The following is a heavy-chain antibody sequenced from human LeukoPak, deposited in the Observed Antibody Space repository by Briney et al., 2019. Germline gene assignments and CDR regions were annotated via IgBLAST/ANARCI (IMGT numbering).Heavy chain of an antibody. CDR3: ARDGGIVVVPAANNWFDP. V-gene: IGHV1-18*01. D-gene: IGHD2-2*01. Sequence: ASVKVSCKASGYTFTSYGISWVQQAPGQGLEWMGWISAYNGNTNYAQKLQGRVTMTTDTSTSTAYMELRSLRSDDTAVYYCARDGGIVVVPAANNWFDPWGQGTLVTVSS. CDR1: GYTFTSYG. CDR2: ISAYNGNT. J-gene: IGHJ5*02.